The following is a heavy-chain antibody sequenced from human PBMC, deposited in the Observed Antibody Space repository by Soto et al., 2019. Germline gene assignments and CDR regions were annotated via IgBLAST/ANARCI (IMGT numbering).Heavy chain of an antibody. J-gene: IGHJ4*02. D-gene: IGHD6-6*01. CDR3: ARGARPLLYSFDY. V-gene: IGHV4-4*07. Sequence: QVQLQESGPGLMKPSETLSLTCTVSGGSISSYYWSWIRQPAGKGLEGIGRIYTSGSTNYNTSLQSRVTLSVDTSKNQFSLKLSSVTAADAAVYYCARGARPLLYSFDYWGQGTLVTVSS. CDR2: IYTSGST. CDR1: GGSISSYY.